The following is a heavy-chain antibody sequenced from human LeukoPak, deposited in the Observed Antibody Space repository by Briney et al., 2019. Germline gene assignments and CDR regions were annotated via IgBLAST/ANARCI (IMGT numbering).Heavy chain of an antibody. CDR3: ATPIFFPPGGYYYGMDV. V-gene: IGHV4-34*01. CDR1: GGSFSGYY. J-gene: IGHJ6*02. D-gene: IGHD3-3*01. Sequence: PSETLSLTCAVYGGSFSGYYWSWIRQPPGKGLEWIGEINHSGSTNYNPSLKSRVTISVDTSKNQFSLKPSSVTAADTAVYYCATPIFFPPGGYYYGMDVWGQGTTVTVSS. CDR2: INHSGST.